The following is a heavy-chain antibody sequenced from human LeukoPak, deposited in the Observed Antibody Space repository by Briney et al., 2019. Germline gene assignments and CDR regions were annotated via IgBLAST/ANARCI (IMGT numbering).Heavy chain of an antibody. J-gene: IGHJ4*02. D-gene: IGHD3-9*01. CDR1: GFTFSNYA. CDR2: IVGSGGST. CDR3: SKWGDYDVLTGYYDSDF. Sequence: GASLRLSCAASGFTFSNYAMSWVRQAPGKGLEWVSAIVGSGGSTYYADSVKGRFSISRDNSKNTPFLQMNSLRVEDTALYYCSKWGDYDVLTGYYDSDFWGQGTLVTVSS. V-gene: IGHV3-23*01.